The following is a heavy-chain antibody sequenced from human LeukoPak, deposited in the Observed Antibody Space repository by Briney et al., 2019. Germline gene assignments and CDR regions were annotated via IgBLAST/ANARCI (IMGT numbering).Heavy chain of an antibody. V-gene: IGHV3-66*01. CDR2: IYSGGST. D-gene: IGHD6-19*01. Sequence: GGSLRLSCAASGFSFSDYGMDWVRQAPGKGLEWVSVIYSGGSTYYADSVKGRFTISRDNSKNTLYLQMNGLRAEDTAVYYCARATYSSGWYDYWGQGTLVTVSS. J-gene: IGHJ4*02. CDR3: ARATYSSGWYDY. CDR1: GFSFSDYG.